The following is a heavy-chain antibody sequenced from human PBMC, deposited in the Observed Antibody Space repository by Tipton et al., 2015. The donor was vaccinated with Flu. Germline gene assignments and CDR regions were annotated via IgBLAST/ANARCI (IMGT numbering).Heavy chain of an antibody. CDR1: GGSFSGYY. V-gene: IGHV4-34*01. Sequence: TLSLTCAVYGGSFSGYYWSWIRQPPGKGLEWIGEINHSGSTNYNPSLKSRLTISVDTSKNQFSLKLSSVTAADTAVYYCASAGYYDSMGIHPNFYYSYMDVWGKGTTVTVSS. CDR3: ASAGYYDSMGIHPNFYYSYMDV. CDR2: INHSGST. J-gene: IGHJ6*03. D-gene: IGHD3-22*01.